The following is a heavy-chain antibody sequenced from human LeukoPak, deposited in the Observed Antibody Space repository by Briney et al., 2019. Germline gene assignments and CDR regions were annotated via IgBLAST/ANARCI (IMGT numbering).Heavy chain of an antibody. CDR1: GFTFNRCW. J-gene: IGHJ4*02. Sequence: GGSLRLSCVVSGFTFNRCWMNWVRQAPGKGLEWVAVISYDGSNKYYADSVKGRFTISRDNSKNTLYLQMNSLRAEDTAVYYCASLRYSGSRGGYWGQGTLVTVSS. CDR2: ISYDGSNK. V-gene: IGHV3-30-3*01. CDR3: ASLRYSGSRGGY. D-gene: IGHD1-26*01.